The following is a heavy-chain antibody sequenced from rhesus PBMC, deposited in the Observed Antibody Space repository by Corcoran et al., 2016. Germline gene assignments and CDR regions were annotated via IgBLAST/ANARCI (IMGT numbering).Heavy chain of an antibody. D-gene: IGHD6-25*01. J-gene: IGHJ5-1*01. Sequence: QVQLQESGPGLVKPSETLSLICAVLGASIRSYSWIWIRTSPGAGLEWIWEINGNSGSTYYNPSLKSRVTISKDASKNQFSLKVNSVTAADTAVYYCARKYSGSWNRFDVWGPGVLVTVSS. V-gene: IGHV4-80*01. CDR2: INGNSGST. CDR3: ARKYSGSWNRFDV. CDR1: GASIRSYS.